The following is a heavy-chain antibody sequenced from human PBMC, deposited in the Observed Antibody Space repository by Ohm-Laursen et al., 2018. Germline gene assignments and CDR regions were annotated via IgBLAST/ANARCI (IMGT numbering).Heavy chain of an antibody. CDR2: ITSSGDTL. CDR1: GFTFSDYY. J-gene: IGHJ6*02. D-gene: IGHD3-22*01. Sequence: SLRLSCAASGFTFSDYYMSWIRQAPGKGLEWISYITSSGDTLYYADSVKGRFTISRDNAKNSLYLQMNSLRAKDTAVYYCARQYYYDSSGYYVWFYYGMDVWGQGTTVTVSS. CDR3: ARQYYYDSSGYYVWFYYGMDV. V-gene: IGHV3-11*01.